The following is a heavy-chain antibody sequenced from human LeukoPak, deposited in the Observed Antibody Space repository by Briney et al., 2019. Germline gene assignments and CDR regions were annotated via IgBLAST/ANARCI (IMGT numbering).Heavy chain of an antibody. CDR2: ISSSSITI. CDR1: GFTFSSYS. Sequence: GGSLRLTCAASGFTFSSYSLNWVRQAPGKGLEWVSFISSSSITIYYADSVKGRFTISRDNAEKSLYLQMNSLRAEDTAVYYCARDRGGSYSAIDYWGQGTLVTVSS. J-gene: IGHJ4*02. CDR3: ARDRGGSYSAIDY. V-gene: IGHV3-48*04. D-gene: IGHD2-15*01.